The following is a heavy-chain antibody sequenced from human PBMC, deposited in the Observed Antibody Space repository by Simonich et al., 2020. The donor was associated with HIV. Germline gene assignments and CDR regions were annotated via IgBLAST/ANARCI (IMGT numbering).Heavy chain of an antibody. J-gene: IGHJ4*02. D-gene: IGHD2-2*01. CDR3: ARGFYQRLYYFDY. CDR2: INHSGSI. Sequence: QVQLQQWGAGLLKPSETLSLTCAVYGGSFSGYYWRWFRQPPGKGLEWIGEINHSGSITYNPSLKSRVTISVDTSKNQFSLKLSSVTAADTAVYYCARGFYQRLYYFDYWGQGTLVTVSS. CDR1: GGSFSGYY. V-gene: IGHV4-34*01.